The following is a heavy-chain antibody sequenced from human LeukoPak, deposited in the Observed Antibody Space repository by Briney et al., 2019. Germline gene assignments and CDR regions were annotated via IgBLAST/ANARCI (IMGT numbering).Heavy chain of an antibody. Sequence: ASVKVSCKSSGYTFTSYDINWVRQAPGQGLEWMGWINPNSGGTNYAQKFQGRVTMTRDTSISTAYMELSRLRSDDTAVYYCALYSGTLGQTRDYWGQGTLVTVSS. V-gene: IGHV1-2*02. CDR2: INPNSGGT. CDR3: ALYSGTLGQTRDY. J-gene: IGHJ4*02. D-gene: IGHD1-26*01. CDR1: GYTFTSYD.